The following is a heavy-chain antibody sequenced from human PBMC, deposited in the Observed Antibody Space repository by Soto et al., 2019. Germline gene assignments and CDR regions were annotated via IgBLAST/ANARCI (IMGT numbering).Heavy chain of an antibody. CDR2: IKQDGSAK. J-gene: IGHJ4*02. D-gene: IGHD6-19*01. Sequence: HGGSPRLSCAAYGLTFHNYWMTWGRQAPGKGLEWVANIKQDGSAKHYVDSVKGRFTTSRDNAKNSLYLQMNSLRAEDTAVYDCANLGDSSGYIAYWVQGTLVTV. V-gene: IGHV3-7*03. CDR3: ANLGDSSGYIAY. CDR1: GLTFHNYW.